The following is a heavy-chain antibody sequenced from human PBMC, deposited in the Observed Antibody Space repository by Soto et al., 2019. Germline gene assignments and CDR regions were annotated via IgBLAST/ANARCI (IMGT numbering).Heavy chain of an antibody. CDR3: ARDSRRHYRFVY. D-gene: IGHD1-26*01. CDR2: IYYSGST. CDR1: GGSISSGGYY. Sequence: PSETLSLTCTVSGGSISSGGYYWSWIRQHPGKGLEWIGYIYYSGSTYYNPSLKSRVTISVDTSKNQFSLKLSSVTAADTAVYYCARDSRRHYRFVYWGQGTLVTVSP. J-gene: IGHJ4*02. V-gene: IGHV4-31*03.